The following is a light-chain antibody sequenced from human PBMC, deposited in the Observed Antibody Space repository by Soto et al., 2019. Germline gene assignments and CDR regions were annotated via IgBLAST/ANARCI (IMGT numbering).Light chain of an antibody. CDR2: AAS. Sequence: IVLTQSPNTLSLAPGERATLSCRAGQSVPRSYLAWYQQKPGQAPRLLIYAASSRATGIPDRFSGSGSGTDLTITIRRLEPEDFEVYYCQQYGSSPRTFGGGTKVDIK. CDR1: QSVPRSY. V-gene: IGKV3-20*01. J-gene: IGKJ4*01. CDR3: QQYGSSPRT.